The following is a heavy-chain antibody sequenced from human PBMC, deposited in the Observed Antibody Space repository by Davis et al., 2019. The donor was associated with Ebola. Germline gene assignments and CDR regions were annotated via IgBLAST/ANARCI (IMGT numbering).Heavy chain of an antibody. D-gene: IGHD2-15*01. CDR1: GYSFTSYW. J-gene: IGHJ4*02. Sequence: GESLKISCKASGYSFTSYWIGWVRQMPGKGLEWMGIIYPGDSDTRYSPSLQGQATISADKSTSTAYLQWSSLKASDTAMYYCARPGYCSGGTCYPTDYWGQGTLVTVSS. CDR2: IYPGDSDT. CDR3: ARPGYCSGGTCYPTDY. V-gene: IGHV5-51*01.